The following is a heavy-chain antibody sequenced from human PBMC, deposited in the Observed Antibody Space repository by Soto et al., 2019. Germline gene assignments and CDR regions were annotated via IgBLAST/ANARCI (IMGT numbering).Heavy chain of an antibody. Sequence: VASVKVSCKASGGTFSSYAISWVRQAPGQGLEWMGGIIPIFGTANYAQKFQGRVTITADESTSTAYMELSSLRSEDTAVYYCAREGLAAAGFNWFDPWGQGTLVTVSS. CDR2: IIPIFGTA. CDR3: AREGLAAAGFNWFDP. V-gene: IGHV1-69*13. J-gene: IGHJ5*02. CDR1: GGTFSSYA. D-gene: IGHD6-13*01.